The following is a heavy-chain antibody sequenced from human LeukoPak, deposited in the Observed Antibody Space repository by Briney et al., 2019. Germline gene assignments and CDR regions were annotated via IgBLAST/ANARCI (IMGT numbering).Heavy chain of an antibody. D-gene: IGHD6-6*01. J-gene: IGHJ5*02. Sequence: ASVTVSCKASGHTFTSYDINWVRQATGQGLEWMGWMNPNSGNTGYAQKFQGRVTMTRNTSISTAYMELSSLRSVDTAVYYCARVGYSSSSFDPWGQGTLVTVSS. V-gene: IGHV1-8*01. CDR3: ARVGYSSSSFDP. CDR2: MNPNSGNT. CDR1: GHTFTSYD.